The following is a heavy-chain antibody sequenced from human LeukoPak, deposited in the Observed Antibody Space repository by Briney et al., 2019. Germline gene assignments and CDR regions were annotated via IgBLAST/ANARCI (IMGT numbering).Heavy chain of an antibody. Sequence: GASVKVSCKTSGYTFTGYYMHWVRQAPGQGLEWMGWINPNSGGTNYAQKFQGRVTMTRDTSISTAYMELTRPRSDDTAGYYCARYSSGWYFDLWGRGTLVTVSS. CDR1: GYTFTGYY. V-gene: IGHV1-2*02. J-gene: IGHJ2*01. CDR2: INPNSGGT. D-gene: IGHD6-19*01. CDR3: ARYSSGWYFDL.